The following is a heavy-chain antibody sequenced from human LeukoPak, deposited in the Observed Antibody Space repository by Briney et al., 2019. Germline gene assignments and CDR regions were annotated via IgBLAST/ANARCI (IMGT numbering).Heavy chain of an antibody. Sequence: PSETLSLTCTVSGGSISSYYWSWIRQPPGKGLEWIGYIYYSGSTNYNPSLKSRVTISVDTSKNQFSLKLSSVTAADTAVYYCARGWVFYDFWSGYCLDAFAIWGQGTMVTVFS. CDR2: IYYSGST. CDR3: ARGWVFYDFWSGYCLDAFAI. D-gene: IGHD3-3*01. J-gene: IGHJ3*02. CDR1: GGSISSYY. V-gene: IGHV4-59*01.